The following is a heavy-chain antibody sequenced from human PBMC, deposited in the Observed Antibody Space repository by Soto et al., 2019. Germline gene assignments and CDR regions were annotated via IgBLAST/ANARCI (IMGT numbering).Heavy chain of an antibody. D-gene: IGHD3-16*02. CDR1: GYTFKAYA. CDR3: ARSAISASEGVVGPFDF. V-gene: IGHV1-3*05. CDR2: INAANGNT. J-gene: IGHJ4*02. Sequence: QVQLVQSGAEEKKPGSSVKVSCETSGYTFKAYAIHWVRQAPGQRLEWMGWINAANGNTRYAHKFHTRLTITGDISASAAYMYLSRLRYEGTAVYYCARSAISASEGVVGPFDFWGQGNLVAVSS.